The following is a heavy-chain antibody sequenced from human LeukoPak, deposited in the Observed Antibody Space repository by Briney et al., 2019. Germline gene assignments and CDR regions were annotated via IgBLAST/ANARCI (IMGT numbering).Heavy chain of an antibody. J-gene: IGHJ4*02. V-gene: IGHV3-74*01. D-gene: IGHD5-12*01. CDR3: ARVYETNDYLY. CDR2: IYGDGSFT. CDR1: GFTFSNFW. Sequence: GGSLRLSCAASGFTFSNFWMHWVRQAPGKGPVWVALIYGDGSFTRYADSVKGRFTISRDNAKNTVYLQMNSLRVEDTAVYYCARVYETNDYLYWGQGSLVTVSS.